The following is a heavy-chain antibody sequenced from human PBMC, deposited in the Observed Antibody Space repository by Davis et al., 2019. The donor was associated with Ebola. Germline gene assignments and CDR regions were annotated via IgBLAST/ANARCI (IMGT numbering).Heavy chain of an antibody. J-gene: IGHJ6*02. V-gene: IGHV1-8*01. CDR3: AREGTGDRFIYYYGMDV. Sequence: AASVKVSYKASGYTFSNYAINWVRQATGQGLEWMGWMNPNSGDTGYAQKFQGRVTMTRNTSISTAYMELSSLRSEDTAAYYCAREGTGDRFIYYYGMDVWGQGTTVTVSS. CDR2: MNPNSGDT. D-gene: IGHD1-1*01. CDR1: GYTFSNYA.